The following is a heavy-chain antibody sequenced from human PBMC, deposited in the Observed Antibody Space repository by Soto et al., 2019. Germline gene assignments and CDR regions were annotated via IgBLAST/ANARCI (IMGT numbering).Heavy chain of an antibody. CDR3: AKEGPITNWYFDY. J-gene: IGHJ4*02. CDR1: GFTFSSYG. CDR2: ISYDGNVA. V-gene: IGHV3-30*18. Sequence: QVQLVESGGGVVQPGRSLRLSCAASGFTFSSYGMHWVRQAPGKGLEWVTVISYDGNVAYYADSVKGRFTISRDNSKNTLYLQMNSLRTEDTARYYCAKEGPITNWYFDYWGQGTLVTVSS. D-gene: IGHD1-1*01.